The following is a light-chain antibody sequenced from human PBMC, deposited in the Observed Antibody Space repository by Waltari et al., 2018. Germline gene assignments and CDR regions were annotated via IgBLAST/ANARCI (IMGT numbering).Light chain of an antibody. CDR1: SSDVGSYNL. J-gene: IGLJ2*01. CDR2: EVS. Sequence: QSALTQPASVSGSPGQPITISCTGTSSDVGSYNLVSWYQQHTGKAPKLMIYEVSKRPSVVSNRFSGSKSGNTASLTISGLQAEDEADYYCCSYAGSSTFVVFGGGTKLTVL. CDR3: CSYAGSSTFVV. V-gene: IGLV2-23*02.